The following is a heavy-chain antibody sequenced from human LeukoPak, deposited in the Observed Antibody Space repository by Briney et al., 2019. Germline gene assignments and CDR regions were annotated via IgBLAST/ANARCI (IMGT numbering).Heavy chain of an antibody. Sequence: VASVKVSCKASAYTFTSYRISWVRQALGQGLEWMGWISAYNGNTNYAQKVQGRVTMTTDTSTSTAYMELRSLRSDDMAVYYCARDLGGSHFDYFDYWGQGTLVTVSS. V-gene: IGHV1-18*03. D-gene: IGHD1-26*01. CDR1: AYTFTSYR. J-gene: IGHJ4*02. CDR3: ARDLGGSHFDYFDY. CDR2: ISAYNGNT.